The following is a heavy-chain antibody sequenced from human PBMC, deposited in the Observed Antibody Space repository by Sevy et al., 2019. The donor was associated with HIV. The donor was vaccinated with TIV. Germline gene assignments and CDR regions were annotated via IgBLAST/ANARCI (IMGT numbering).Heavy chain of an antibody. CDR1: GFTFSSYS. D-gene: IGHD3-9*01. J-gene: IGHJ3*02. Sequence: GGSLRLSCAASGFTFSSYSMNWVRQAPGKGLEWVSSISSSSYINYADSVKGRFTISRDNARNSLYMQLNSLRAEDTAVYYCAKDHDILTGYYRNGPDAFDIWGQGTMVTVSS. CDR3: AKDHDILTGYYRNGPDAFDI. V-gene: IGHV3-21*01. CDR2: ISSSSYI.